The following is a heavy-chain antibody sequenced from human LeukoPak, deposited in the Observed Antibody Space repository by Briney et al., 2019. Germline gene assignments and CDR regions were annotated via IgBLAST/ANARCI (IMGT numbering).Heavy chain of an antibody. J-gene: IGHJ4*02. Sequence: SETLSLTCTVSGGSISSGGYYWSWIRQPPGKGLEWIGYIYHSGSTYYNPSLKSRVTISVDRSKNQFSLKLSSVTAADTAVYYCARQTWTVIATRRSFDYWGQGTLVTVSS. CDR3: ARQTWTVIATRRSFDY. CDR2: IYHSGST. CDR1: GGSISSGGYY. V-gene: IGHV4-30-2*01. D-gene: IGHD3-16*02.